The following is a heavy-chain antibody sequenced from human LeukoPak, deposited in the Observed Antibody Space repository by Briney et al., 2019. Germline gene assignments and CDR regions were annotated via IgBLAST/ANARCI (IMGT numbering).Heavy chain of an antibody. CDR1: EFTFSDYW. J-gene: IGHJ4*02. D-gene: IGHD2-21*01. CDR3: ARDSGDIQPPRPYIDD. V-gene: IGHV3-7*03. CDR2: INQDGSEV. Sequence: PGGSLRLSCAASEFTFSDYWMSWVRQAPGKGLEWVANINQDGSEVYYVDSLKGRFTISRDNAKNSLYLQMNSLRAEDTAVYYCARDSGDIQPPRPYIDDGGEGTLVTVSS.